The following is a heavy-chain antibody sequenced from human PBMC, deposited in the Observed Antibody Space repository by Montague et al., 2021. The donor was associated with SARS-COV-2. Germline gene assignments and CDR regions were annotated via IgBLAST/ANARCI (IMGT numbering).Heavy chain of an antibody. D-gene: IGHD2-15*01. CDR3: ASLGYCSGGRCYSGDY. J-gene: IGHJ4*02. V-gene: IGHV3-23*01. Sequence: SLRLSCAASGFTFSSYAMSWVRQAPGKGLEWVSGISGSGGNTYYADSVKGRFTISRDNSKNTLYLQMNSLRAEDTAVYYCASLGYCSGGRCYSGDYWSQGTLVTVSS. CDR2: ISGSGGNT. CDR1: GFTFSSYA.